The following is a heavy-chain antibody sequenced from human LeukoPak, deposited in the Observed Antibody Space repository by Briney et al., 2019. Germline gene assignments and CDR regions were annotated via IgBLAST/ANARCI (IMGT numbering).Heavy chain of an antibody. V-gene: IGHV1-8*01. Sequence: ASVKVSCKASGYTFTSYDINWVRQAPGQGLEWMGWMNPNSGNTGYAQKFQGRVTMTRNTSISTAYMELSSLRSEDTAVYYCAVTGYSSSWYGSYYYYGMDVWGQGTTVTVSS. CDR3: AVTGYSSSWYGSYYYYGMDV. CDR1: GYTFTSYD. D-gene: IGHD6-13*01. CDR2: MNPNSGNT. J-gene: IGHJ6*02.